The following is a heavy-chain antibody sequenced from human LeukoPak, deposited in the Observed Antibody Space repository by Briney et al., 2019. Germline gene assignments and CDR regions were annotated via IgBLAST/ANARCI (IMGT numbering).Heavy chain of an antibody. CDR3: ARVVGMVRGVIITAYYFDY. Sequence: SETLSLTCTVSGGSVSSGSYYWSWLRQPPGTGLEWIGYIYYSGSTNYNPSLKSRVTISVDTSKNQFSLKLSSVTAADTAVYYCARVVGMVRGVIITAYYFDYWGQGTLVTVSS. J-gene: IGHJ4*02. CDR1: GGSVSSGSYY. D-gene: IGHD3-10*01. V-gene: IGHV4-61*01. CDR2: IYYSGST.